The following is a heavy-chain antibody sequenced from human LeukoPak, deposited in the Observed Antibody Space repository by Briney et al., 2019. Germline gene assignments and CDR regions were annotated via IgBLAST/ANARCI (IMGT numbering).Heavy chain of an antibody. CDR2: IKSKTDGGTT. D-gene: IGHD3-10*01. CDR1: GFTFSNAW. Sequence: GGSLRLSCAASGFTFSNAWLNWVRQAPGKGLEWVGHIKSKTDGGTTGYAAPVKGRFTISRDDSKNTLFLQMNSLKTEDTAVYYCTLPWGSGSYYDYWGQGTLVTVSS. CDR3: TLPWGSGSYYDY. V-gene: IGHV3-15*01. J-gene: IGHJ4*02.